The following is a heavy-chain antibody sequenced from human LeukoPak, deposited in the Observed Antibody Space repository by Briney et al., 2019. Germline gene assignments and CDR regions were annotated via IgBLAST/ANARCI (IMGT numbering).Heavy chain of an antibody. CDR2: INHSGST. Sequence: SETLSLTCAVYGGSFSGYYWSWIRQPPGKGLEWIGEINHSGSTNYNPSLKSRVTISVDTSKNQFSLKLSSVTAADTAVYYCARLIRTTGYYSNPKSDSFDFWGQGTLVTVSS. CDR3: ARLIRTTGYYSNPKSDSFDF. CDR1: GGSFSGYY. J-gene: IGHJ4*02. D-gene: IGHD3-9*01. V-gene: IGHV4-34*01.